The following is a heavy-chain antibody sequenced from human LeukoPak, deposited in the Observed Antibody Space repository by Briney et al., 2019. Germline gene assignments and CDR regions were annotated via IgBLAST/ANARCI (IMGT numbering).Heavy chain of an antibody. CDR2: INHSGST. V-gene: IGHV4-34*01. CDR3: ARAPKSRTNGLYFDP. D-gene: IGHD2-8*01. CDR1: GGSFSGYY. Sequence: PSETLSLTCAVYGGSFSGYYWSWIRQPPGKGLEWIGEINHSGSTNYNPSLKSRVTISVDTSKNQFSLKLSSVTAADTAVYYCARAPKSRTNGLYFDPWGQGTLVTVSS. J-gene: IGHJ5*02.